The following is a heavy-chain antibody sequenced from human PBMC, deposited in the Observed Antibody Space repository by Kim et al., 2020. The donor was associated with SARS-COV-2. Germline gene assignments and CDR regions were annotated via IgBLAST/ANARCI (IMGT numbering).Heavy chain of an antibody. CDR1: GYTFTSYD. J-gene: IGHJ6*03. Sequence: ASVKVSCKASGYTFTSYDINWVRQATGQGLEWMAWMNPNSGNTGYAQKFQGRVTMTRNTSISTAYMELSSLRSEDTAVYYCARGLKVPAAIWISYYYYYMDVWGKGTTVRLL. CDR2: MNPNSGNT. D-gene: IGHD2-2*01. CDR3: ARGLKVPAAIWISYYYYYMDV. V-gene: IGHV1-8*01.